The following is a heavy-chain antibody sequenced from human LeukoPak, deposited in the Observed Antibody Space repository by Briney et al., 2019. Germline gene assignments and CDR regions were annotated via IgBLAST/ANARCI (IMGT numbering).Heavy chain of an antibody. CDR2: ISAYNGNT. CDR1: GYTFTSYG. CDR3: ARNGITMIDAHTGLDY. V-gene: IGHV1-18*01. D-gene: IGHD3-22*01. Sequence: ASVKVSCKAPGYTFTSYGISWVRQAPGQGLEWMGWISAYNGNTNYAQKLQGRVTMTTDTSTSTAYMELRSLRSDDTAVYYCARNGITMIDAHTGLDYWGQGTLVTVSS. J-gene: IGHJ4*02.